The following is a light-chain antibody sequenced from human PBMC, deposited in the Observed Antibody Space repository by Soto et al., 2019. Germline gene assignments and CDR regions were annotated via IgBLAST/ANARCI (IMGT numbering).Light chain of an antibody. CDR1: SANIGSNY. J-gene: IGLJ3*02. Sequence: QAVVTQPPSASGTPGQRVTISCSGSSANIGSNYVYWYQQLPGTAPKLLNFRNNQRPSGVPDRFSGSKSGTSASLAISGLRSEDEADYYCAAWDDSLSGVVFGGGTQLTVL. V-gene: IGLV1-47*01. CDR3: AAWDDSLSGVV. CDR2: RNN.